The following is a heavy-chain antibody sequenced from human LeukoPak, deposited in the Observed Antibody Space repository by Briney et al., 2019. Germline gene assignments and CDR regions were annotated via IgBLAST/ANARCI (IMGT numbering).Heavy chain of an antibody. D-gene: IGHD3-3*01. CDR3: ARDRWSEATTD. V-gene: IGHV4-38-2*02. Sequence: SETLSLTCTVSVYSISSGYYWGWIRQPPGKGLEWIGSIHHSGITYYNPSLKSRVTISVDTSKNQFSLRVDFVTAADTAVYYCARDRWSEATTDWGQGTLVTVSS. J-gene: IGHJ4*02. CDR2: IHHSGIT. CDR1: VYSISSGYY.